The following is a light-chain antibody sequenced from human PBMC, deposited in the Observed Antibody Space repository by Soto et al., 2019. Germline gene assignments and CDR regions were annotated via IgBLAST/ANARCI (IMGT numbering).Light chain of an antibody. CDR2: EVS. CDR3: SSYAGNSVYV. CDR1: SSDIGAYNY. V-gene: IGLV2-14*01. J-gene: IGLJ1*01. Sequence: QSALTQPASVSGSPGQSITISCTGTSSDIGAYNYVSWYQRHPDKAPKLMIYEVSNRPSGVSSRFSGSKSGNTASLTISGLQAEDEADYYCSSYAGNSVYVFGTGTKVTVL.